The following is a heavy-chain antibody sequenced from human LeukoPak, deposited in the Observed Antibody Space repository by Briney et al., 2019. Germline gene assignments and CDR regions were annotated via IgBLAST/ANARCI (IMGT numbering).Heavy chain of an antibody. V-gene: IGHV3-7*01. Sequence: RGSLRLSCAASGFTFSSYWMSWVRQAPGKGLEWVANIKQDGSEKYYVDSVKGRFTISRDNAKNSLYLQMNSLRAEDTAVYYCAREEEYYDFWSGYSNWGQGTLVTVSS. CDR2: IKQDGSEK. J-gene: IGHJ4*02. CDR3: AREEEYYDFWSGYSN. CDR1: GFTFSSYW. D-gene: IGHD3-3*01.